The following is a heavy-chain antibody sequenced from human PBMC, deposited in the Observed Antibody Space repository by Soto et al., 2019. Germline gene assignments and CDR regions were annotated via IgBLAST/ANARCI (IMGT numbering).Heavy chain of an antibody. D-gene: IGHD2-15*01. CDR1: GYTFTSYG. J-gene: IGHJ6*02. CDR3: ARLVLVVALYYYGMDV. Sequence: QVQLEQSGAEVKKPGASVKVSCKASGYTFTSYGISWMRQAPGQGLEWMGWISAYNGNTNYAQKLQGRVTMTTDTSTSTAYMELRSLRSDDTAVYYCARLVLVVALYYYGMDVWGQGTTVTVSS. CDR2: ISAYNGNT. V-gene: IGHV1-18*01.